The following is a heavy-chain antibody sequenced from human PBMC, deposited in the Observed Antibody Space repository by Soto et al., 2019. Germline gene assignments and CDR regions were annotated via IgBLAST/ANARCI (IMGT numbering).Heavy chain of an antibody. J-gene: IGHJ4*02. D-gene: IGHD7-27*01. CDR3: ARGPRNWGVDH. V-gene: IGHV1-8*02. CDR2: MNPNSGDT. Sequence: ASVKVSCKASGFTFINSAIQWMRQATGQGFEWMGRMNPNSGDTGYAQKFQGRVTMTRDTSISTAFMELSSLRSEDTAVYYCARGPRNWGVDHSGQGTPVTVPA. CDR1: GFTFINSA.